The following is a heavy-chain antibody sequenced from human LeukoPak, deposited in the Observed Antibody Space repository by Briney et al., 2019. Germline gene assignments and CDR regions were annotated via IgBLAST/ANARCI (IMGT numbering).Heavy chain of an antibody. Sequence: GGSLRLSCAASGFTFSIHSMNWVRQAPGRGLGWDSYISSISSTILYAGSVKGRFILSRHNAKNTLYMQMNSLRAEDTAVYYSARGYYGSVTYYNAEKHGMDVWGQGTTVTVSS. CDR1: GFTFSIHS. CDR3: ARGYYGSVTYYNAEKHGMDV. V-gene: IGHV3-48*04. D-gene: IGHD3-10*01. J-gene: IGHJ6*02. CDR2: ISSISSTI.